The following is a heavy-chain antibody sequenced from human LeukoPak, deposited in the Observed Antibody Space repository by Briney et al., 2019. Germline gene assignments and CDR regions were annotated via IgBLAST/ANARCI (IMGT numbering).Heavy chain of an antibody. J-gene: IGHJ4*02. CDR3: ARDQGRYYDSSGYPPSY. V-gene: IGHV1-2*06. D-gene: IGHD3-22*01. CDR1: GYTFTGYY. CDR2: INPNSGGT. Sequence: ASVKVSCKASGYTFTGYYMHWVRQAPGQGLEWMGRINPNSGGTNYAQKFQGRVTMTRDTSISTAYMELSRLRSDDTAVYYCARDQGRYYDSSGYPPSYWGQGTLVTVSS.